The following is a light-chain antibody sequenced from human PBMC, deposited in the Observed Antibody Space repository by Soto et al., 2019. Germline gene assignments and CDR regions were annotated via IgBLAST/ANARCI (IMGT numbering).Light chain of an antibody. CDR1: QSVSSN. Sequence: EIVMTQSLATLSVSPGERATLSCRASQSVSSNLAWYQQKPGQALRLLIYDASTRATNIPARFSGSGSGTEFSHTISSLQSEDFAAYYCKQYSNWPLTFGGGTKVEIK. CDR2: DAS. J-gene: IGKJ4*01. CDR3: KQYSNWPLT. V-gene: IGKV3-15*01.